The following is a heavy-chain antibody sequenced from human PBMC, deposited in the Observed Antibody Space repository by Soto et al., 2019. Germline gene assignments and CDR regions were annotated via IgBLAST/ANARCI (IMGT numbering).Heavy chain of an antibody. Sequence: SETLSVTCIVSGDSISPYYWTWIRQPPGKGLEWIGHIYYSGSPNYNPSLKSRVTISVDTSKSQFSLKLSSVTAADTAVYYCARDVSPTYWGQGMLVTVS. CDR1: GDSISPYY. J-gene: IGHJ4*02. CDR2: IYYSGSP. V-gene: IGHV4-59*01. CDR3: ARDVSPTY.